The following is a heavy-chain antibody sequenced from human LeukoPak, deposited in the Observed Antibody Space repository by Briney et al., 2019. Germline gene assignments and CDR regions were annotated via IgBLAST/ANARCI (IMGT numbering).Heavy chain of an antibody. CDR2: IYYSGST. J-gene: IGHJ4*02. CDR3: ARQSSGYALYYFDY. V-gene: IGHV4-59*01. Sequence: PSETLSLTCTVSGGSISSYYWSWIRQPPGKGLEWIGYIYYSGSTNYNPSLKSRATISVDTSKNQFSLKLSSVTAADTAVYYCARQSSGYALYYFDYWGQGTLVTVSS. CDR1: GGSISSYY. D-gene: IGHD5-12*01.